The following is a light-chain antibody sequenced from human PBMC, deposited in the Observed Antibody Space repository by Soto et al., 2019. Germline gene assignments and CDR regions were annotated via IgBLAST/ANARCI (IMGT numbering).Light chain of an antibody. Sequence: EIVMTQSPATLSVSPGERATLSCRASQSVSSNLAWYQQKPGQAPRLLIYGASTRATGTPARFSGSGSGTEFTLTISSLQPEDFATYYCLQDYNYPITFGQGTRLEI. CDR3: LQDYNYPIT. V-gene: IGKV3-15*01. CDR2: GAS. J-gene: IGKJ5*01. CDR1: QSVSSN.